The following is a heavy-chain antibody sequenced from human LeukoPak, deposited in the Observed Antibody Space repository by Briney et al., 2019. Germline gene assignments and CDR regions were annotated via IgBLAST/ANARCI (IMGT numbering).Heavy chain of an antibody. CDR2: ISAYNGNT. V-gene: IGHV1-18*04. CDR3: ARGSRGDYSPDY. Sequence: ASVKVSCKASGYTFTDYFMNWMRQAPGQRLEWMGWISAYNGNTNYAQKLQGRVTMTTDTSTSTAYMELRSLRSDDTAVYYCARGSRGDYSPDYWGQGTLVTVSS. J-gene: IGHJ4*02. D-gene: IGHD4-17*01. CDR1: GYTFTDYF.